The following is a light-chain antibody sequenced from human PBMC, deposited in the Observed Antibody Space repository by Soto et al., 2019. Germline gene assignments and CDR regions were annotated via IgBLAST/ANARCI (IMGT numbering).Light chain of an antibody. CDR1: QSVSSY. CDR3: HQRGSWPRGT. Sequence: EIVLAQSPATLSLSPVETATLSCRASQSVSSYLAWYQQKPGQAPRLLIYDASNRATGIPARFSGSGSGTDFTLTISSLEPEDFAVYYCHQRGSWPRGTFGQGTKVDI. J-gene: IGKJ1*01. CDR2: DAS. V-gene: IGKV3-11*01.